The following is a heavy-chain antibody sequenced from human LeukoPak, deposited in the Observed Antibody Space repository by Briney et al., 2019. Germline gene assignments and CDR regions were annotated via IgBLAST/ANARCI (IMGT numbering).Heavy chain of an antibody. CDR3: AKDGAAGGSHRATYFLDV. J-gene: IGHJ6*03. Sequence: GGSLRLSCAASGFSFSSYAMSWVRQAPGKGLEWVSVIGGGPGNTYYTDSVKGRFTISRDNSKSTLYLQMNSLRVEDTAVYYCAKDGAAGGSHRATYFLDVWGKGTTVTVSS. CDR1: GFSFSSYA. CDR2: IGGGPGNT. D-gene: IGHD1-26*01. V-gene: IGHV3-23*01.